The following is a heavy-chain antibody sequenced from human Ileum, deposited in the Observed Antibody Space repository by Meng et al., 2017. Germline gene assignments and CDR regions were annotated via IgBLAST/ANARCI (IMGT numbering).Heavy chain of an antibody. V-gene: IGHV4-4*07. CDR2: IYTSGTI. Sequence: SETLSLTCSVSGGSISSYYWSWIRQPAGKALEWIGRIYTSGTINYNPSLKSRVTMSVDTSKNQFSLNLSSVTAADTAVYYCAREDPGTASRGLDFWGQGTLVTVSS. J-gene: IGHJ4*02. CDR1: GGSISSYY. CDR3: AREDPGTASRGLDF. D-gene: IGHD6-13*01.